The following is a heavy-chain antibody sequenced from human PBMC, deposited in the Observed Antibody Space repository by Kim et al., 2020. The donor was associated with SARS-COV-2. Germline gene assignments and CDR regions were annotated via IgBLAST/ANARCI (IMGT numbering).Heavy chain of an antibody. J-gene: IGHJ4*02. Sequence: GGSLRLSCAASGFTFSSYSMNWVRQAPGKGLEWVSSISSSSSYIYYADSVKGRFTISRDNAKNSLYLQMNSLRAEDTAVYYCASWGIYSSGWYEYYWGQGTLVTVSS. CDR2: ISSSSSYI. CDR1: GFTFSSYS. CDR3: ASWGIYSSGWYEYY. V-gene: IGHV3-21*01. D-gene: IGHD6-19*01.